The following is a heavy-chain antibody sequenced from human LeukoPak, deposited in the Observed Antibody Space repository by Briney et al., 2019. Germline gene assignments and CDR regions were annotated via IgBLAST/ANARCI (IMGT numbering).Heavy chain of an antibody. V-gene: IGHV3-23*01. Sequence: AGGSLRFSCAASGFTFSSYAMSWVRQAPGKGLEWVSAISGSGGSTYYADSVKGRFTISRDNSKNTLYLQMNSLRAEDTAVYYCAKGASKIHYFNYWGQGTLVTVSS. CDR2: ISGSGGST. J-gene: IGHJ4*02. CDR1: GFTFSSYA. CDR3: AKGASKIHYFNY. D-gene: IGHD5-18*01.